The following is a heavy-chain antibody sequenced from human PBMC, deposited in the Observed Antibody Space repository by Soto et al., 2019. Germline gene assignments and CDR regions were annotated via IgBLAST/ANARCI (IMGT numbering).Heavy chain of an antibody. V-gene: IGHV3-21*01. J-gene: IGHJ6*03. CDR2: ISSSSSYI. D-gene: IGHD6-6*01. CDR1: GFTFSSYS. Sequence: GGSLRLSCAASGFTFSSYSMNWVRQAPGKGLEWVSSISSSSSYIYYADSVKGRFTISRDNAKNSLYLQMKSLRAEDTAVYYCARVESIAARYYYYYMDVWGKGTTVTVSS. CDR3: ARVESIAARYYYYYMDV.